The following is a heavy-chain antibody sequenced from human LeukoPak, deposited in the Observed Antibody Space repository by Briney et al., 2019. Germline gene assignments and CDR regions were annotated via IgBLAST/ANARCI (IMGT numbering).Heavy chain of an antibody. V-gene: IGHV3-33*08. CDR3: ARDSNTVTTWLDAFDI. CDR2: IWYDGSNK. Sequence: PGGSLRLSCAASGFTFSSYAMSWVRQAPGKGLEWVAVIWYDGSNKYYADSVKGRFTISRDNSKNTLYLQMNSLRAEDTAVYYCARDSNTVTTWLDAFDIWGQGTMVTVSS. D-gene: IGHD4-17*01. J-gene: IGHJ3*02. CDR1: GFTFSSYA.